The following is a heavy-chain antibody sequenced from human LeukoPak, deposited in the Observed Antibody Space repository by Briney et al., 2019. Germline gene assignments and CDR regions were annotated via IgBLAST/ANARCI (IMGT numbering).Heavy chain of an antibody. Sequence: LRLSCAASGFTFSSYAMRWIRQHPGKGLEWIGYIYYSGSTYYNPSLKSRVTISVDTSKNQFSLKLSSVTAADTAVYYCARSLREDYYYYYYGMDVWGQGTTVTVSS. CDR1: GFTFSSYA. CDR3: ARSLREDYYYYYYGMDV. CDR2: IYYSGST. J-gene: IGHJ6*02. D-gene: IGHD3-10*01. V-gene: IGHV4-31*02.